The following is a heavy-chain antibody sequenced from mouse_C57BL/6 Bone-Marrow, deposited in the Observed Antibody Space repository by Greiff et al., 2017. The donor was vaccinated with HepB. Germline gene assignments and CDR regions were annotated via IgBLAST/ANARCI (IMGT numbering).Heavy chain of an antibody. J-gene: IGHJ4*01. CDR2: IYPGSGNT. CDR1: GYTFTDYY. V-gene: IGHV1-76*01. CDR3: ARETMDY. Sequence: LQESGAELVRPGASVKLSCKASGYTFTDYYINWVKQRPGQGLEWIARIYPGSGNTYYNETFKGKATLTAEKSSSTAYMQLSSLTSEDSAVYFCARETMDYWGQGTSVTVSS.